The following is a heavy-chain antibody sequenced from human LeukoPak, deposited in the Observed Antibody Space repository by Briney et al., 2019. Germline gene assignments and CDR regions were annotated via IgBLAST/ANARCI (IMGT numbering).Heavy chain of an antibody. CDR3: ARRGMVGFDYWYFDL. CDR1: GGSISSNSHY. Sequence: SETLSLTCTVSGGSISSNSHYWGWIRQPPGKGLEWIGSIHYGGSTYYNPSLKSRVTISVDTSKNQFSLRLSSVTAADTAVYYCARRGMVGFDYWYFDLWGRGTLVTVSS. CDR2: IHYGGST. D-gene: IGHD3-10*01. J-gene: IGHJ2*01. V-gene: IGHV4-39*01.